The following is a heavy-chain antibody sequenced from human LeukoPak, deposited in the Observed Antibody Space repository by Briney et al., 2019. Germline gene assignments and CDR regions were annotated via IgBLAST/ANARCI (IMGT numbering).Heavy chain of an antibody. CDR2: IRYDGSNK. V-gene: IGHV3-30*02. J-gene: IGHJ4*02. D-gene: IGHD5-18*01. Sequence: PGGSLRLSCAASRFTFSSYGMHWVRQAPGKGLEWVAFIRYDGSNKYYADSVKGRFTISRDNSKNTLYLQMNSLRAEDTAVYYCAKDSPVDTIDYWGQGTLVTVSS. CDR3: AKDSPVDTIDY. CDR1: RFTFSSYG.